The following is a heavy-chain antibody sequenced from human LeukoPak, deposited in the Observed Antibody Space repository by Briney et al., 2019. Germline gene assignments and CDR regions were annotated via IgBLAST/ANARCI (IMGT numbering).Heavy chain of an antibody. V-gene: IGHV4-30-4*02. D-gene: IGHD3-22*01. J-gene: IGHJ4*02. CDR2: IYYSGST. CDR3: ARGGPVYYYDSSGYYYDY. Sequence: SETLSLTCTVSGGSISSGDYYWSWIRQPPGKGLEWIGYIYYSGSTYYNPSLKSRVTISVDTSKNQFSLKLSSVTAADTAVYYCARGGPVYYYDSSGYYYDYWGQGTLVTVSS. CDR1: GGSISSGDYY.